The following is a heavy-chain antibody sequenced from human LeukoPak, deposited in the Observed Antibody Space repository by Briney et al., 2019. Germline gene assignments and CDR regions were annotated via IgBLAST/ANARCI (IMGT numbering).Heavy chain of an antibody. Sequence: ASVKVSCKASGYTFINNWMHWVRQAPAQGLEWVGLINPTGTTTLYAQKFQGRVTLTRDMSTSTDYMELRSLKSEDTAVYYCARDNSVGDIAWWFDPWGQGTLVTVSS. J-gene: IGHJ5*02. CDR1: GYTFINNW. CDR2: INPTGTTT. CDR3: ARDNSVGDIAWWFDP. D-gene: IGHD3-10*01. V-gene: IGHV1-46*01.